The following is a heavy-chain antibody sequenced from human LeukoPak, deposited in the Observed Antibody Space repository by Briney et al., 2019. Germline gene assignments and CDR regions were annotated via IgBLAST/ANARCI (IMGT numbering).Heavy chain of an antibody. CDR2: IDPSDSYT. J-gene: IGHJ4*02. CDR1: GYSFTSYW. V-gene: IGHV5-10-1*01. Sequence: GESLKISRKGSGYSFTSYWISWVRQLPGKGLEWMGRIDPSDSYTNYSPSFQGHVTISADKSISTAYLQWSSLKASDTAMYYCARTPLSYSSSSRSYWGQGTLVTVSS. CDR3: ARTPLSYSSSSRSY. D-gene: IGHD6-6*01.